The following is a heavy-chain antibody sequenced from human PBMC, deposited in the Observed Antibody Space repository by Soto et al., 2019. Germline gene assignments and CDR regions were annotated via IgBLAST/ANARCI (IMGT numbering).Heavy chain of an antibody. D-gene: IGHD2-8*02. Sequence: QITLKESGPTLVKPTQTLTLTCSFSGFSLSTSGVAVGWVRQPPGKALEWLALIYWNDDKRYSPSLKTRLTIMKDTSKNQVVLTMTNMDPVDTATYYCAHSFDSTGLMYYFDYWGQGSLVTVSS. J-gene: IGHJ4*02. CDR1: GFSLSTSGVA. CDR3: AHSFDSTGLMYYFDY. V-gene: IGHV2-5*01. CDR2: IYWNDDK.